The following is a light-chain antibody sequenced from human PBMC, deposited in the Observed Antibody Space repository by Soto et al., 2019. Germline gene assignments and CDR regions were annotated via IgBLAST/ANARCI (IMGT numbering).Light chain of an antibody. CDR3: QSYDDSLAWV. Sequence: QSALTQPPSVSGAPGQRVTISCTGSSSNIGARYDVHWYQQLPGTAPKLLIYDNGNRPSGVPDRFSGSKSGTSASLAITGLQAEDEADYYCQSYDDSLAWVFGGGTKLTVL. V-gene: IGLV1-40*01. CDR1: SSNIGARYD. CDR2: DNG. J-gene: IGLJ3*02.